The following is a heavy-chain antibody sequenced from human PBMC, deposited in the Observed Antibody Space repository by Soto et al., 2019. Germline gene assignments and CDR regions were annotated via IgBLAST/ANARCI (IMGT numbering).Heavy chain of an antibody. V-gene: IGHV3-23*05. Sequence: PGGSLRLSCAASGFTFSSYAMSWVRQAPGKGLEWVSFIDVSGTRTYYRDSVKGRFTIFKDKSMNTVYLQMNSPRVEDTAVYYCAGRRQSDSSITQANWLDPWGQGTLVTVSS. D-gene: IGHD3-22*01. CDR3: AGRRQSDSSITQANWLDP. CDR2: IDVSGTRT. J-gene: IGHJ5*02. CDR1: GFTFSSYA.